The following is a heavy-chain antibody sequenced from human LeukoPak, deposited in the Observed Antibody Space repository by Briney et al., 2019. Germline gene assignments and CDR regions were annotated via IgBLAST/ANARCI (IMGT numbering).Heavy chain of an antibody. Sequence: GGSLRLSCAASGFTFSSYEMNWVRQAPGKGLEWVSYISSSGSPIYYADSVKGRFTIPRDNAKNSLYLQMNSLRAEDTAVYYCASGRYGSGSYYRWGFDPWGQGTLVTVSS. V-gene: IGHV3-48*03. J-gene: IGHJ5*02. CDR2: ISSSGSPI. CDR3: ASGRYGSGSYYRWGFDP. D-gene: IGHD3-10*01. CDR1: GFTFSSYE.